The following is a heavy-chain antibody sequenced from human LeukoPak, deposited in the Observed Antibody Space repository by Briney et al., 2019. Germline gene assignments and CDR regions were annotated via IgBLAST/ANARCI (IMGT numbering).Heavy chain of an antibody. CDR1: GFTFSSYG. D-gene: IGHD3-16*01. CDR3: AKGGSVPPAEYTYYYGMDV. V-gene: IGHV3-30*18. CDR2: ISYDGSNK. J-gene: IGHJ6*04. Sequence: PGRSLRLSCAASGFTFSSYGMHWVRQAPGKGLEWVAVISYDGSNKYYADSVKGRFTISRDNSKNTLYLQMNSLRAEDTAVYYCAKGGSVPPAEYTYYYGMDVWGKGTTVTVSS.